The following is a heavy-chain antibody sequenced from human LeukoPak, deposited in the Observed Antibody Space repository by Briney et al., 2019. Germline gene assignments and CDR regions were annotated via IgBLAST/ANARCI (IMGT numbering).Heavy chain of an antibody. J-gene: IGHJ4*02. D-gene: IGHD2-15*01. CDR3: ATDLGYCSGGSCPLVYYFDY. Sequence: GGSLRLSCAASGFTFSDYYMSWIRQAPGKGLEWVSYISSSGSTIYYADSVKGRFTISRDNAKNSLYLQMNSLRAEDTAVYYCATDLGYCSGGSCPLVYYFDYWGQGTLVTVSS. CDR2: ISSSGSTI. CDR1: GFTFSDYY. V-gene: IGHV3-11*04.